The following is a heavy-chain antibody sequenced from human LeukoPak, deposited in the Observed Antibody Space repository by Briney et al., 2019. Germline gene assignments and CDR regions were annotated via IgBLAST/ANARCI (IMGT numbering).Heavy chain of an antibody. Sequence: GGSLRLSCAASGFTFSSYAMSGVRQAPGKGLEWVSAISGSGGSTYYADSVKGRFTISRDNSKNTLYLQMNSLRAEDTAVYYCAKAGYSGYDGGDYFDYWGQGTLVTVSS. CDR2: ISGSGGST. D-gene: IGHD5-12*01. J-gene: IGHJ4*02. CDR3: AKAGYSGYDGGDYFDY. V-gene: IGHV3-23*01. CDR1: GFTFSSYA.